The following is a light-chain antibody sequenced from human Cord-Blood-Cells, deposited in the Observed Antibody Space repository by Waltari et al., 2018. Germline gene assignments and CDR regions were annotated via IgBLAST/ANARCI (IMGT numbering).Light chain of an antibody. V-gene: IGKV1-33*01. J-gene: IGKJ2*01. Sequence: DIQMTQSPSSLSASVGDRVTITCQASQDISNYLNWYQKKPGKAPKLLIYDASNLETGVPSMFSGSGSGTDFTFTISSLQPEDIATYYCQQYDNLPYTFGQGTKLEIK. CDR3: QQYDNLPYT. CDR1: QDISNY. CDR2: DAS.